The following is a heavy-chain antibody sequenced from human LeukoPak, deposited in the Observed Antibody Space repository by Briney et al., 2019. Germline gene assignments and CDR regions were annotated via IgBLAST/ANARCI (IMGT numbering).Heavy chain of an antibody. CDR1: GGTFSSYA. D-gene: IGHD2-15*01. CDR3: ARDNSVEDIAWWFDP. V-gene: IGHV1-69*13. Sequence: SVKVSCKASGGTFSSYAISWVRQAPGQGLEWMGGIIPIFGTANYAQKFQGRVTITADESTSTDYMELSTLRSEDTAVYYCARDNSVEDIAWWFDPWGQGTLVTVSS. J-gene: IGHJ5*02. CDR2: IIPIFGTA.